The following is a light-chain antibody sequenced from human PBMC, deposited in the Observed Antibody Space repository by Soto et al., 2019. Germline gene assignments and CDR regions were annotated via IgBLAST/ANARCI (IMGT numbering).Light chain of an antibody. CDR1: SSDVGVSRS. V-gene: IGLV2-11*01. Sequence: QSVLTQPRSVSGSPGQSVTISCTGTSSDVGVSRSVSWYQQHPGKAPQLIISDVTKRPSGVPYRFSGSKSGNTASLTISGLQAADEADYYCCSYEGRLFFGTGTKVTVL. J-gene: IGLJ1*01. CDR2: DVT. CDR3: CSYEGRLF.